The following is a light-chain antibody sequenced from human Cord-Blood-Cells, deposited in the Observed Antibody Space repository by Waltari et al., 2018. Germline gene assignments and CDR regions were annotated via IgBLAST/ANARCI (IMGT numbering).Light chain of an antibody. Sequence: SYELTQPPPVSVALGQTARITCGGNNIGSTNSHWYQQKPGQAPVLVIYRASNRPSGIPERFSGSNSGNTATLTISRAQAGDEADYYCQVWDSSTVVFGGGTKLTVL. J-gene: IGLJ2*01. V-gene: IGLV3-9*01. CDR1: NIGSTN. CDR2: RAS. CDR3: QVWDSSTVV.